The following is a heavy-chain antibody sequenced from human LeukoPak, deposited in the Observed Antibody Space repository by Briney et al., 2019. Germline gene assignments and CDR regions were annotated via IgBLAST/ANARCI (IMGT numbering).Heavy chain of an antibody. D-gene: IGHD3-10*01. J-gene: IGHJ4*02. CDR3: ARDRGYYGSGSSPPRFDY. CDR2: IYYSGST. V-gene: IGHV4-59*01. Sequence: SETLSLTCTVSGGSISSYYWSWIRQPPGKGLEWIGYIYYSGSTNYNPSLKSRATISVDTSKNQFSLKLSSVTAADTAVYYCARDRGYYGSGSSPPRFDYWGQGTLVTVSS. CDR1: GGSISSYY.